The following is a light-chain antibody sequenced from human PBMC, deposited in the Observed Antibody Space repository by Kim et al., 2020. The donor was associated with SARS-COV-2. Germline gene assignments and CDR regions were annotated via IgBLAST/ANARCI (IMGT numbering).Light chain of an antibody. Sequence: GSPGQTASITCSGDRLGDKYASWYQRKPGQSPVLVIYYDSKRPSGIPERFSGSNSGNTATLTISGTQAMDEADYYCQAWDSSTVVFGGGTQLTVL. CDR1: RLGDKY. CDR3: QAWDSSTVV. J-gene: IGLJ2*01. CDR2: YDS. V-gene: IGLV3-1*01.